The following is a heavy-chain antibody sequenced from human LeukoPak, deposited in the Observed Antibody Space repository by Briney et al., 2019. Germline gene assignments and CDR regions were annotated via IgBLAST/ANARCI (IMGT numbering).Heavy chain of an antibody. Sequence: GESLKISCKGSGYSFTSYWISWVRRMPGKGLEWMGRIDPSDSYTNYSPSFQGHVTISADKSISTAYLQWSSLKASDTAMYYCARLIESTSGYYYYGMDVWGKGTTVTVSS. J-gene: IGHJ6*04. CDR3: ARLIESTSGYYYYGMDV. D-gene: IGHD3-16*02. V-gene: IGHV5-10-1*01. CDR2: IDPSDSYT. CDR1: GYSFTSYW.